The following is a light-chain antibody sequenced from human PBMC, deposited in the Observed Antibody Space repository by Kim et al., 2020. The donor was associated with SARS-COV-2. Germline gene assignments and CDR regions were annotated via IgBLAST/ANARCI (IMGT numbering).Light chain of an antibody. CDR1: RSPIPL. J-gene: IGKJ2*01. CDR2: KTS. V-gene: IGKV1-5*03. Sequence: YVSGAARVTFSCRASRSPIPLLAWYQVKPGKAPKLLIYKTSTLVGGVLTRFSVRESGTEFSLTISSLQPKDFATYFFQQYNTYPYTFGQGTMLEI. CDR3: QQYNTYPYT.